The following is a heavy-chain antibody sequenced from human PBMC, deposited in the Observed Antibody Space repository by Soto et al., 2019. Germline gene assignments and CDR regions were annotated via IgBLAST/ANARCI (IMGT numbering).Heavy chain of an antibody. V-gene: IGHV5-51*01. CDR1: GYSFTYYW. D-gene: IGHD5-18*01. J-gene: IGHJ4*02. CDR3: GRVGYSYGYRLLDY. Sequence: PGEALKISCKGSGYSFTYYWIGWVLQMPGKGLEWMGIIYPGDSETGYSPSFQGQVTISADKSISTAYLQWSSLKASDTAMYYCGRVGYSYGYRLLDYWGQGTLVTVSS. CDR2: IYPGDSET.